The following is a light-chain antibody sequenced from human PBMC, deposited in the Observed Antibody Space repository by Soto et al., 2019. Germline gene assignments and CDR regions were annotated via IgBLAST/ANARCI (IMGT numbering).Light chain of an antibody. CDR2: AAS. J-gene: IGKJ4*01. V-gene: IGKV1-9*01. CDR1: QGISTY. CDR3: QQLNNYPLT. Sequence: DIQLTQSPSFLSASVGDRLTITCRASQGISTYLAWYQRKPGKAPKLLISAASTLQSGVPSRFSGSGSETEFTLTISSLQPEDFATYYCQQLNNYPLTFGGGTKVEIK.